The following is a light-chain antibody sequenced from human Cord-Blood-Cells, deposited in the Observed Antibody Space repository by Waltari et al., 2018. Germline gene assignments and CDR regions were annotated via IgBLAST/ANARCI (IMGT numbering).Light chain of an antibody. J-gene: IGLJ2*01. CDR3: SSYTSSSTLV. Sequence: QSALTPPASVSGSPGQSITLSCTGTSSDVGGYNYVSWYQQHTGKAPKLMIYDVSNRPSGVSNHFSGSKSGNTASLTISGLQAEDEADYYCSSYTSSSTLVFGGGTKLTVL. CDR2: DVS. CDR1: SSDVGGYNY. V-gene: IGLV2-14*01.